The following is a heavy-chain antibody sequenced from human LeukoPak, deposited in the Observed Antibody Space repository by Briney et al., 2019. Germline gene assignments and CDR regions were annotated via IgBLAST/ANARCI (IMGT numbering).Heavy chain of an antibody. CDR3: ARDSGSGSYLVY. CDR1: GCTFISYG. J-gene: IGHJ4*02. Sequence: GGSLRLSCAASGCTFISYGMHWVRQAPGKGLEWVPVIWYDGSNKYYADSVKGRFTISRDNSKNTLYLQMNSLRAEDTAVYYCARDSGSGSYLVYWGQRTLVTVSS. V-gene: IGHV3-33*01. CDR2: IWYDGSNK. D-gene: IGHD3-10*01.